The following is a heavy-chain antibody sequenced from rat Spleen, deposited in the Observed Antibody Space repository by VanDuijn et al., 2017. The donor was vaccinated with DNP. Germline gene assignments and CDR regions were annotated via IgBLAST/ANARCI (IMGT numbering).Heavy chain of an antibody. CDR3: VRGTLRLHAMDA. CDR1: GFTFSRYW. Sequence: EVQLVESGGGLVQPGRSLKLSCAASGFTFSRYWMYWIRQAPGKGLEWVAYISYDGGSTSYGDSVKGRFTISRDNAKSTLYLQMNSLRSEDTATYYCVRGTLRLHAMDAWGQGTSVTVSS. D-gene: IGHD1-6*01. CDR2: ISYDGGST. J-gene: IGHJ4*01. V-gene: IGHV5-22*01.